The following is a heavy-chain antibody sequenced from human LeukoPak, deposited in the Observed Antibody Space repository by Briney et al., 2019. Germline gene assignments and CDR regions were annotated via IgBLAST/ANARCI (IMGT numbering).Heavy chain of an antibody. J-gene: IGHJ5*02. CDR3: ARDYRITTIFGVVIKKGWFDP. D-gene: IGHD3-3*01. Sequence: GASVKVSCKASGYTFTSHDINWVRQATGQGLEWMGWMNPNSGNTGYAQKFQGRVTMTRNTSISTAYMELSSLRSEDTAVYYCARDYRITTIFGVVIKKGWFDPWGQGTLVTVSS. CDR1: GYTFTSHD. V-gene: IGHV1-8*01. CDR2: MNPNSGNT.